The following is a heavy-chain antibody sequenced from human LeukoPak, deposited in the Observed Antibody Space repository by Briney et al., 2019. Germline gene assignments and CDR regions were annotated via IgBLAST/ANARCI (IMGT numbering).Heavy chain of an antibody. CDR1: GYTFTSYG. D-gene: IGHD6-13*01. CDR2: ISAYNGNT. J-gene: IGHJ5*02. Sequence: ASVKVSCKTSGYTFTSYGISWVRRAPGQGLEWMGWISAYNGNTNYAQKLQGRVTMTTDTSTSTAYMELRSLRSDDTAVYYCASMMAAAGTGDWFDPWGQGTLVTVSS. V-gene: IGHV1-18*01. CDR3: ASMMAAAGTGDWFDP.